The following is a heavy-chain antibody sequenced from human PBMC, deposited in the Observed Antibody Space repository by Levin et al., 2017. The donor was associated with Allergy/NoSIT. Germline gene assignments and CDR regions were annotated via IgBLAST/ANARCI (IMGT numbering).Heavy chain of an antibody. CDR2: IYWDDDK. Sequence: KESGPTLVKPTQTLTLTCTFSGFSLSTSGVGVGWIRQPPGKALEWLALIYWDDDKRYSPSLKSRLTITKDTSKNQVVLTMTNMDPVDTATYYCAHRRGPYCGGDCYSWFDPWGQGTLVTVSS. V-gene: IGHV2-5*02. CDR3: AHRRGPYCGGDCYSWFDP. J-gene: IGHJ5*02. D-gene: IGHD2-21*02. CDR1: GFSLSTSGVG.